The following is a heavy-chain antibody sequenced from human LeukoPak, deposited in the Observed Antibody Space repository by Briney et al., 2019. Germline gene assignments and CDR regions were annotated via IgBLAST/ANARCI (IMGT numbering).Heavy chain of an antibody. J-gene: IGHJ4*02. V-gene: IGHV3-30*18. D-gene: IGHD3-10*01. Sequence: GGSLRLSCAASGFTFSSYGMHWVRQAPGKGLEWVAVISYDGSNKYYADSVKGRFTISIDNSKNTLYLQMNSLRAEDTAVYYCAKDYYGSGSLFDYWGQGTLVTVSS. CDR3: AKDYYGSGSLFDY. CDR2: ISYDGSNK. CDR1: GFTFSSYG.